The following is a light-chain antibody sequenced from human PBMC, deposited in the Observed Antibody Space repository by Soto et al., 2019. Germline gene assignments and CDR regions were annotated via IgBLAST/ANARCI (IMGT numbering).Light chain of an antibody. CDR1: QSISSSS. CDR2: GAS. CDR3: HQYDTSPQT. Sequence: EIVLTQSPGTLSLSPGEGATLSCRASQSISSSSLTWYQQKPGQAPRLLIYGASSRATGIPDRFSGSGSEKDFTLTINRLEPEDLAVYYCHQYDTSPQTFGPGTKVEIK. V-gene: IGKV3-20*01. J-gene: IGKJ3*01.